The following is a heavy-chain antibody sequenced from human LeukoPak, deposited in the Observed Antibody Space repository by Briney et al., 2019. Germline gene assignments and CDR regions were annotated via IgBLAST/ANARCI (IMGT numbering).Heavy chain of an antibody. V-gene: IGHV1-69*04. CDR1: GGTFSSYA. J-gene: IGHJ5*02. Sequence: SVKVSCKASGGTFSSYAISWVRQAPGQGLEWMGRIIPILGIANYAQKFQGRVTITADKSTSTAYMELSSLRSEDTAVYYCARSLLLWFGELLYEECNWFDPWGQGTLVTVSS. D-gene: IGHD3-10*01. CDR2: IIPILGIA. CDR3: ARSLLLWFGELLYEECNWFDP.